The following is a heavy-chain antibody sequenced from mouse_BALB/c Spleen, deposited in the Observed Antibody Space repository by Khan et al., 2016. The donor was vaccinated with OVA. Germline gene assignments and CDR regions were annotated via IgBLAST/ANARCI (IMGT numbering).Heavy chain of an antibody. CDR3: ARNYDYDEGLAY. D-gene: IGHD2-4*01. J-gene: IGHJ3*01. CDR2: IWSGGST. CDR1: GFSLTTYG. Sequence: QVQLKESGPGLVQPSQSLSITCTVSGFSLTTYGVHWVRQSPGKGLEWLGVIWSGGSTDYNVAFISRLSISKDNSKSQVFFKMNSLQANDTAIYYCARNYDYDEGLAYWGQGTLVTVSA. V-gene: IGHV2-2*02.